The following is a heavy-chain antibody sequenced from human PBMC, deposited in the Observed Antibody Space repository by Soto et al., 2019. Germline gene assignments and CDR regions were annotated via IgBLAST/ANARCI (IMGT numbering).Heavy chain of an antibody. Sequence: SETLSLTCAVYGGSFSGYYWSWIRQPPGKGLEWIGEIYRDGTTNSNPSLESRVTVSMDTSKNQFSLNLSSVTAADTAVYYCARHYAVVLYHFDYWGLGTLVTVSS. CDR1: GGSFSGYY. D-gene: IGHD2-15*01. CDR3: ARHYAVVLYHFDY. V-gene: IGHV4-34*01. CDR2: IYRDGTT. J-gene: IGHJ4*02.